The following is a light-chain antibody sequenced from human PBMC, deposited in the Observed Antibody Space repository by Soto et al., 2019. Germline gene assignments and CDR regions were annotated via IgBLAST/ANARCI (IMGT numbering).Light chain of an antibody. CDR3: QSYGGASV. CDR1: SGSIVSNY. CDR2: EDD. V-gene: IGLV6-57*03. J-gene: IGLJ3*02. Sequence: NFMLTQPHSVSESPGKTVTISCTRTSGSIVSNYIHWYQLRPGGAPTTVIYEDDDRPSGVPDRFSGSIDTSSNSASLTISELRPEDEADYYCQSYGGASVFGGGTKLTVL.